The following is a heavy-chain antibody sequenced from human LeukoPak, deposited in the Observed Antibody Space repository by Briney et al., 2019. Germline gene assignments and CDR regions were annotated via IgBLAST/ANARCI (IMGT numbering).Heavy chain of an antibody. J-gene: IGHJ4*02. V-gene: IGHV3-23*01. Sequence: GGSLRLSCAASGFTFSTYVMSWVRQAPGKGLEWVSGITSSGGTTHYADSVKGRFTISRDNAKNTLYLQMNSLRAEDTAVYYCGHDRGGELATFDYWGQGTLVTVSS. CDR3: GHDRGGELATFDY. CDR2: ITSSGGTT. CDR1: GFTFSTYV. D-gene: IGHD1-26*01.